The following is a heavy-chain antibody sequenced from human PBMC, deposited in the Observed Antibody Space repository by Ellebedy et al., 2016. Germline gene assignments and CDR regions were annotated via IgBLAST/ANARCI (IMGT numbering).Heavy chain of an antibody. Sequence: ASVKVSXXASGYTFTSYGISWVRQAPGQGLEWMGWISAYNGNTNYAQKLQGRVTMTTDTSTSTAYMELRSLRSDDTAVYYCARAVTTYYYYYGMDVWGQGTTVTVSS. J-gene: IGHJ6*02. D-gene: IGHD4-17*01. CDR3: ARAVTTYYYYYGMDV. CDR2: ISAYNGNT. CDR1: GYTFTSYG. V-gene: IGHV1-18*01.